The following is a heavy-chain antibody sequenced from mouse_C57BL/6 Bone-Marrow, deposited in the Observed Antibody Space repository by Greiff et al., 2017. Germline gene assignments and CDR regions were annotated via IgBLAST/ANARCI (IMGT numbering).Heavy chain of an antibody. V-gene: IGHV2-2*01. J-gene: IGHJ3*01. CDR2: IWSGGST. CDR3: ARTPYVGFAY. CDR1: GFSLTSYG. Sequence: VKLVESGPGLVQPSQSLSITCTVSGFSLTSYGVHWVRQSPGKGLEWLGVIWSGGSTDYNAAFISRLSISKDNSKSQVFFKMNSLQADDTAIYYCARTPYVGFAYWGQGTLVTVSA.